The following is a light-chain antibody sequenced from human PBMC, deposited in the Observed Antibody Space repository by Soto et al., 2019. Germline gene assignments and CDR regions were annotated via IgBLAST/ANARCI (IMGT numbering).Light chain of an antibody. J-gene: IGKJ1*01. Sequence: EIVLTQSPGTLSLSPGERATLSCRASQSVSSTYLAWYQKKPGQAPRLLIYGASTRATDLPDRFSGSGSGTDFTLTISRMEPEDFAVYYCQHYGSSRWTFGQGTKVEIK. CDR3: QHYGSSRWT. V-gene: IGKV3-20*01. CDR1: QSVSSTY. CDR2: GAS.